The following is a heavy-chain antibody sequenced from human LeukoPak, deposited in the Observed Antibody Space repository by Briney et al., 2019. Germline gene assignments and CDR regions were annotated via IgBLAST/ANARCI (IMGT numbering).Heavy chain of an antibody. CDR2: ISWNSGSI. CDR3: AKDRDYDFWSGSSGAFDI. Sequence: GGSLRLSCAASGFTFDDYAMHWVRQAPGKGLEWVSGISWNSGSIGYADSVKGRFTISRDNAKNSLYLQMNSLRAEDMALYYCAKDRDYDFWSGSSGAFDIWGQGTMVTVSS. CDR1: GFTFDDYA. V-gene: IGHV3-9*03. D-gene: IGHD3-3*01. J-gene: IGHJ3*02.